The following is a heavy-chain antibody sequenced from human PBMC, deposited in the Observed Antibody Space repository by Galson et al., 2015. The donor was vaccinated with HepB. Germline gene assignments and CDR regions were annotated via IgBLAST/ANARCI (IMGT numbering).Heavy chain of an antibody. V-gene: IGHV3-21*01. Sequence: SLRLSCAASGFTFSSYSMHWVRQAPGKGLEWVSSISSSSSYIYYADSVKGRFTISRDNAKNSLYLQMNSLRAEDTAVYYCAREGQLAYDAFDIWGQGTMVTVSS. D-gene: IGHD6-13*01. J-gene: IGHJ3*02. CDR1: GFTFSSYS. CDR3: AREGQLAYDAFDI. CDR2: ISSSSSYI.